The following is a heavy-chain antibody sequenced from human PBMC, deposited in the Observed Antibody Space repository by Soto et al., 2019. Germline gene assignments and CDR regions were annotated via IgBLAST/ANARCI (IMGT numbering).Heavy chain of an antibody. CDR3: ARESPPYRSSSATRYYYYMDV. CDR2: ISSSSSTI. J-gene: IGHJ6*03. V-gene: IGHV3-48*01. CDR1: GFTFSSYS. Sequence: EVQLVESGGGLVQPGGSLRLSCAASGFTFSSYSMNWVRQAPGKGLEWVSYISSSSSTIYYADSVKGRFTISRDNAKNSLYLQMNSLRAEDTAVYYCARESPPYRSSSATRYYYYMDVWGKGTTVTVSS. D-gene: IGHD6-6*01.